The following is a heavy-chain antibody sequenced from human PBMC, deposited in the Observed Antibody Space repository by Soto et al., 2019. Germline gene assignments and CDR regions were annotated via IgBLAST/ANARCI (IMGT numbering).Heavy chain of an antibody. CDR2: IKNKADSYTT. Sequence: PGGSLRLSCAASGFTFSDHYMEWVRQAPGKGLEWVGHIKNKADSYTTEYAASVKGRFTISRDDSKNSLYLQMSSLKTEDTAVYYCARNDYGVIDYWGQGTLVTVSS. J-gene: IGHJ4*02. CDR3: ARNDYGVIDY. V-gene: IGHV3-72*01. CDR1: GFTFSDHY. D-gene: IGHD4-17*01.